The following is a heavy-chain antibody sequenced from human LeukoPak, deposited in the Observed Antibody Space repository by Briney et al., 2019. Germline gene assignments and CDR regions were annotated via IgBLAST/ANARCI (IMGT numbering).Heavy chain of an antibody. CDR1: AGSISPYY. D-gene: IGHD3-3*01. CDR2: VYTSGTT. Sequence: SETLSLTCTVSAGSISPYYWSSIRQPARKGLEWIGRVYTSGTTNYNPSLKSRVTMSVDASKNQFSLKLTSVTAADTAVYFCARVRFGPGGELFDYWGQGTLVTVSS. CDR3: ARVRFGPGGELFDY. J-gene: IGHJ4*02. V-gene: IGHV4-4*07.